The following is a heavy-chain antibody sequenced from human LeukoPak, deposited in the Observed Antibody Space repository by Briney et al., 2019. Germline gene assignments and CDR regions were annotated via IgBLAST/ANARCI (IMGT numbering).Heavy chain of an antibody. J-gene: IGHJ4*02. Sequence: PGGSLRLSCAASGFTFSSYAMSWVRQAPGKGLEWVSVIYSCGSTYYADSVKGRFTISRDNSKNTLYLQMNSLRAEDTAVYYCAKGGSSGDFDYWGQGTLVTVSS. CDR3: AKGGSSGDFDY. CDR1: GFTFSSYA. CDR2: IYSCGST. V-gene: IGHV3-66*02. D-gene: IGHD3-22*01.